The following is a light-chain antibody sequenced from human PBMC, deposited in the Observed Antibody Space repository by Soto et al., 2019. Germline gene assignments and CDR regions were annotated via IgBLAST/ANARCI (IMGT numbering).Light chain of an antibody. V-gene: IGKV1-5*03. CDR3: QHFNSYPWT. Sequence: DIRMKQSPSTLSASVGDRVTITCRASQSISSWLAWYQQKPGKAPKLLINKASSLESGVPSRFSGSGSGTEFTLTISSLQPDDFATYYCQHFNSYPWTFGQGTKVAI. CDR1: QSISSW. J-gene: IGKJ1*01. CDR2: KAS.